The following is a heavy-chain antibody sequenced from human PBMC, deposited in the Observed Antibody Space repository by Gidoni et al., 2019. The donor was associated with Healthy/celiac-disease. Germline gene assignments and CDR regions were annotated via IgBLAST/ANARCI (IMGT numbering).Heavy chain of an antibody. Sequence: EVQPLESGGGLVQPGGSLRLSSSASGFSFSSHAMSWVRQAPGKGLEWVSAISGSGGSTYYADSVKGRFTISRDNSKNTLYLQMNSLRAEDTAVYYCAKDYSQLGISPEYYFDYWGQGTLVTVSS. CDR2: ISGSGGST. CDR3: AKDYSQLGISPEYYFDY. V-gene: IGHV3-23*01. CDR1: GFSFSSHA. D-gene: IGHD7-27*01. J-gene: IGHJ4*02.